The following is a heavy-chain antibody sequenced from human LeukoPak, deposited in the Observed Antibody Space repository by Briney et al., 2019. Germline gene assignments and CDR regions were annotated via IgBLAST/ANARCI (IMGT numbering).Heavy chain of an antibody. J-gene: IGHJ4*02. CDR1: GYTFTIYA. CDR3: ARGSIAARGYFDY. Sequence: GASVNVSCTASGYTFTIYAMHWVRQAPGQRLEWMGWINAGNGNTKYSQKFQGRVTITRDTSASTAYMELSSLRSEDTAVYYCARGSIAARGYFDYWGQGTLVTVSS. D-gene: IGHD6-6*01. V-gene: IGHV1-3*01. CDR2: INAGNGNT.